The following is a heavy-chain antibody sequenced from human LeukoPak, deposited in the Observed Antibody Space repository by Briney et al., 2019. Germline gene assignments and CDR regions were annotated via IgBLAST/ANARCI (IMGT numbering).Heavy chain of an antibody. Sequence: GGSLRLSCAASGFTFSNAWMTWVRQAPGKGLEWVGRIKSKTAGGTIDYAAPVKGRFTISRDDSKNTLYLQMNSLKTEDTAVYYCTTGESMVGSTIHIRWADWGQGALVTVSS. CDR2: IKSKTAGGTI. J-gene: IGHJ4*02. V-gene: IGHV3-15*01. D-gene: IGHD1-26*01. CDR3: TTGESMVGSTIHIRWAD. CDR1: GFTFSNAW.